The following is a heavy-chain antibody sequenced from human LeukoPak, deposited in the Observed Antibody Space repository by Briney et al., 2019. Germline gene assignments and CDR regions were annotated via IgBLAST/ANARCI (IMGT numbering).Heavy chain of an antibody. CDR3: ARQHCSGGDCYFFD. CDR2: IWYDGNNK. D-gene: IGHD2-15*01. Sequence: SLRLSCAASGFTFSSYGMHWVRQAPGKGLEWVALIWYDGNNKYYADSVKGRFTISRDNSKNTLYLQLNSLRAEDTAVYYCARQHCSGGDCYFFDWGQGTLVTVSS. V-gene: IGHV3-33*01. CDR1: GFTFSSYG. J-gene: IGHJ4*02.